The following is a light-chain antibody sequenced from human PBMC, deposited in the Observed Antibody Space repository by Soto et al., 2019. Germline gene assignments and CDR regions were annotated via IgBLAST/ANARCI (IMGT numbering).Light chain of an antibody. CDR2: GAS. J-gene: IGKJ1*01. V-gene: IGKV3-15*01. CDR3: QQSDSWPRT. Sequence: EIVMTQPPATLSVSPGERATLSCRASQSVSSNLAWYQQKPGQAPRLLIYGASTRATGIPARFGGSGSGTEFTLTISSLQSEDFAVYYCQQSDSWPRTFGQGTKVDIK. CDR1: QSVSSN.